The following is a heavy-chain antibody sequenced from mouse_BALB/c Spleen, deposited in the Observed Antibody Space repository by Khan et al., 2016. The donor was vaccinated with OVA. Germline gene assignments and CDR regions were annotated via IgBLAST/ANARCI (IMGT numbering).Heavy chain of an antibody. D-gene: IGHD4-1*01. CDR3: ADHLTGSYAY. Sequence: EVELVESGGDLVKPGGSLKLSCAASGFTFRSYSMSWVRQTPDKRLELVASISSGGDYTYYPDIVKGRFTISRDNAKNTLYLQMSDLTSEATSMYYCADHLTGSYAYRGQRSLVSVFA. V-gene: IGHV5-6*01. CDR2: ISSGGDYT. CDR1: GFTFRSYS. J-gene: IGHJ3*01.